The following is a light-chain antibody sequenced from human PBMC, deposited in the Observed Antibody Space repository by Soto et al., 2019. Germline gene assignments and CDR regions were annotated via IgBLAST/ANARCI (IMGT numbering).Light chain of an antibody. V-gene: IGKV1-12*01. J-gene: IGKJ4*01. CDR1: QAVSTW. CDR3: QQGASFPRT. Sequence: DIQMTQSPSSVSASVGDTVTITCRASQAVSTWLAWYQQKPGGAPKLLIYAASTLQSGVPSRFSGSGSGTDFTLTIRSLQPEDFATYYCQQGASFPRTFGIGTKVEIK. CDR2: AAS.